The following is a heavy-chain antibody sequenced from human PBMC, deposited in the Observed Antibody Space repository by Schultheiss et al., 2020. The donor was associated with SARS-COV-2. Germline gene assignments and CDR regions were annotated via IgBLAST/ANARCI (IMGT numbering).Heavy chain of an antibody. CDR1: GYTFTSYG. CDR2: ISAYNGNT. J-gene: IGHJ6*02. V-gene: IGHV1-18*01. CDR3: AGAQLLIGLGDYYYGMDV. D-gene: IGHD2-2*01. Sequence: ASVKVSCKASGYTFTSYGISWVRQAPGQGLEWMGWISAYNGNTNYAQKLQGRVTMTTDTSTSTAYMELRSLRSDDTAVYYCAGAQLLIGLGDYYYGMDVWGQGTTVTVSS.